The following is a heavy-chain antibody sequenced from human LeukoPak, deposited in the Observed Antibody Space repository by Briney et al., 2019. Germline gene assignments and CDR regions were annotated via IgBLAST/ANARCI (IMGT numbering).Heavy chain of an antibody. V-gene: IGHV3-48*04. J-gene: IGHJ4*02. CDR2: ISSSSTTM. CDR3: ARDDPYYYDSSGYYGGDY. Sequence: GGSLRLSCAASGFIFSGYSMNWVRQAPGKGLEWISYISSSSTTMYYADSVKGRFTISRDNPRNSLYLQMNSLRAEDTAVYYCARDDPYYYDSSGYYGGDYWGQGTLVTVSS. CDR1: GFIFSGYS. D-gene: IGHD3-22*01.